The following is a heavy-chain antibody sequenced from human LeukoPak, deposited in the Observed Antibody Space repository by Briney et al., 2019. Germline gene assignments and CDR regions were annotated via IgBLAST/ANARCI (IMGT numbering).Heavy chain of an antibody. CDR1: GFTFSSYG. CDR3: AKDQGPDCTITICEGAFDI. Sequence: GGSLRLYCAASGFTFSSYGMHWVRQAPDKGLEWVALISYGGTNKYYTDSVKGRFTISRDDPESTLYLQMNSLRAEDTAVYYCAKDQGPDCTITICEGAFDIWGQGTMVTVSS. CDR2: ISYGGTNK. V-gene: IGHV3-30*18. D-gene: IGHD5-12*01. J-gene: IGHJ3*02.